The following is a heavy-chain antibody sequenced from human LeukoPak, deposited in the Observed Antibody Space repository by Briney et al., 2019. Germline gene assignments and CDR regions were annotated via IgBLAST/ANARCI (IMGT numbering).Heavy chain of an antibody. CDR1: GGSFSGYY. V-gene: IGHV4-34*01. CDR2: INHSGST. CDR3: ARGRKGSGITLGGVIVPDY. J-gene: IGHJ4*02. Sequence: SETLSLTCAVYGGSFSGYYWSWIRQPPGKGLEWIGEINHSGSTNYNPSLKSRVTISVDTSKNQFSLKLSSVTAADTAVYYCARGRKGSGITLGGVIVPDYWGQGTLVTVSS. D-gene: IGHD3-16*02.